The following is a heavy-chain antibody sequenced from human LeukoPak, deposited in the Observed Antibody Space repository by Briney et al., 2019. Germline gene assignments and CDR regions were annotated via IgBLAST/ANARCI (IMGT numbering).Heavy chain of an antibody. Sequence: ASVKVSCKASGYTFTGYYMHWVRQAPGQGLEWTGWSNPNSGGTNYAQKFQGWVTMTRDTSISTAYMELSRLRSDDTAVYYCARGGSSSWKHFDYWGQGTLVTVSS. CDR1: GYTFTGYY. CDR2: SNPNSGGT. CDR3: ARGGSSSWKHFDY. V-gene: IGHV1-2*04. J-gene: IGHJ4*02. D-gene: IGHD6-13*01.